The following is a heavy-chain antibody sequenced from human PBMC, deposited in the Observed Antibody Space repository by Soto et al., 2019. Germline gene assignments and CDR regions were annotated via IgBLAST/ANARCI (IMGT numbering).Heavy chain of an antibody. V-gene: IGHV4-59*08. Sequence: PSETLSLTCTFSGGSISGYYWSWIRQPPGKGLEWIGYIYSSGSTNYNPSLQSRVTIAVDTSKNQFSLKLSSVTAADTAVYYCARLACSTTRCFTYLDFWGQGALVTVSS. J-gene: IGHJ4*02. CDR3: ARLACSTTRCFTYLDF. D-gene: IGHD2-2*01. CDR2: IYSSGST. CDR1: GGSISGYY.